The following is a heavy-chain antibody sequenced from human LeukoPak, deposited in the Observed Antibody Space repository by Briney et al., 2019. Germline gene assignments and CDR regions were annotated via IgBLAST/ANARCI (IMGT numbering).Heavy chain of an antibody. J-gene: IGHJ4*02. CDR1: GFTFNTYA. CDR3: AKWGCSGGSCYPFDY. CDR2: MSGSGGRT. Sequence: GGSLRLSCAASGFTFNTYAMSWVRLAPGKGLEWVSAMSGSGGRTYYADSVKGRFTISRDNSKNTLYLQMNSLRAEDTAVYYCAKWGCSGGSCYPFDYWGQGTLVTVSS. D-gene: IGHD2-15*01. V-gene: IGHV3-23*01.